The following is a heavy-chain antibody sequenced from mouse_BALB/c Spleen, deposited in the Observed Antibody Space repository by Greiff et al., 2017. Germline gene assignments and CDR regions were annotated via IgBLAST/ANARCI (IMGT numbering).Heavy chain of an antibody. D-gene: IGHD1-1*01. Sequence: VKLMESGAELVRPGVSVKISCKGSGYTFTDYAMHWVQQSHAKSLEWIGVISTYYGDASYNQKFKGKATMTVDKSSSTAYMELARLTSEDSAIYYCARNYGSSYDYAMDYWGQGTSVTVSS. J-gene: IGHJ4*01. CDR2: ISTYYGDA. CDR3: ARNYGSSYDYAMDY. CDR1: GYTFTDYA. V-gene: IGHV1S137*01.